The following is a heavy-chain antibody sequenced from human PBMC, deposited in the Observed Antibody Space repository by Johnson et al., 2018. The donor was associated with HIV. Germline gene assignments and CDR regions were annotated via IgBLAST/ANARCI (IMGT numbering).Heavy chain of an antibody. V-gene: IGHV3-53*01. J-gene: IGHJ3*01. CDR3: ARAPHDAFDV. Sequence: MQLVESGGGLIHPGGSLRLSCAASRFTVSSNYMSWVRQAPGRGLEWVSVIYSGGSTYYADSVKGRFTISRDNSDNTMYLQMNSLRDEDTAVYYCARAPHDAFDVWGQGTMVTVSS. CDR1: RFTVSSNY. CDR2: IYSGGST.